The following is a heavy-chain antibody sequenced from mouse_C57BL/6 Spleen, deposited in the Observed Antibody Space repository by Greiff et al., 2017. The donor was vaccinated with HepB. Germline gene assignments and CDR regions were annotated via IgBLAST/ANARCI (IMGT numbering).Heavy chain of an antibody. J-gene: IGHJ4*01. D-gene: IGHD2-5*01. CDR3: ARDAMYPYSNHAMDY. CDR2: SRNKANDYTT. Sequence: EVMLVESGGGLVQSGRSLRLSCATSGFTFSDFYMEWVRQAPGKGLEWIAASRNKANDYTTEYSASVKGRFIVSRDTSQSILYLQMNALRAEDTAIYYCARDAMYPYSNHAMDYWGQGTSVTVSS. CDR1: GFTFSDFY. V-gene: IGHV7-1*01.